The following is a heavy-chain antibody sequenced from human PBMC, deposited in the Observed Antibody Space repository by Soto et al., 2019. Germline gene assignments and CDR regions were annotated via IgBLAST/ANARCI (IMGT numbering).Heavy chain of an antibody. CDR3: TTDSADIVVVPATFGMDV. CDR1: GITFSNAW. D-gene: IGHD2-2*01. Sequence: GGSLRLSCAASGITFSNAWMTWVRQAPGKGLEWAGRIKSITDGGTTDYAAPVKGRFTISRDDSKDTLYLQMNNLRTEDTAVHHCTTDSADIVVVPATFGMDVWGQGTTVTVSS. J-gene: IGHJ6*02. CDR2: IKSITDGGTT. V-gene: IGHV3-15*01.